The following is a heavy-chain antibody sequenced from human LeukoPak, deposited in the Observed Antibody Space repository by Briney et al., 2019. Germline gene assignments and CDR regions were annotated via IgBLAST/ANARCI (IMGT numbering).Heavy chain of an antibody. J-gene: IGHJ4*02. CDR2: ISGSGGST. V-gene: IGHV3-23*01. Sequence: GGSLRLSCAASGFTFSSYAMSWVRQAPGKGLEWVSAISGSGGSTYYADSVKGRFTISRDNSKNTLYLQMNSLRAEDTAVYYCAKVEVLNIVVVAAATPPDYWGQGTLVTVSS. CDR1: GFTFSSYA. CDR3: AKVEVLNIVVVAAATPPDY. D-gene: IGHD2-15*01.